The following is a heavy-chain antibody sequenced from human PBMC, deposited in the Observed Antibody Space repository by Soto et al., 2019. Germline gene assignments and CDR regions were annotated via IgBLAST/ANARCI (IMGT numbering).Heavy chain of an antibody. CDR1: GGSVSSGGYN. CDR3: ARGGDGSYYDGVDP. Sequence: QVQLQESGPGLVKPSETLSLTCTVSGGSVSSGGYNWSWIRQPPGKGLEWIGYIYYSGSTNYNPSLKSRVTIAVDTSKNQFSLKLSSVTAADTAVYYCARGGDGSYYDGVDPWGQGTLVTVSS. D-gene: IGHD3-3*01. J-gene: IGHJ5*02. V-gene: IGHV4-61*08. CDR2: IYYSGST.